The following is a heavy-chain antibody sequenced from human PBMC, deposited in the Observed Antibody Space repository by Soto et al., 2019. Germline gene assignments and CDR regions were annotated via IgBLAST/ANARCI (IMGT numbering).Heavy chain of an antibody. CDR2: ISSSSSTI. V-gene: IGHV3-48*02. D-gene: IGHD2-2*01. J-gene: IGHJ6*02. CDR3: ASGYCSSTSCPYYYYYGMDV. Sequence: PGGSLRLSCAASGFTFSSYSMNWVRQAPGKGLEWVSYISSSSSTIYYADSVKGRFTISRDNAKNSLYLQMNSLRDEDTAVYYCASGYCSSTSCPYYYYYGMDVWGQGTTVTVYS. CDR1: GFTFSSYS.